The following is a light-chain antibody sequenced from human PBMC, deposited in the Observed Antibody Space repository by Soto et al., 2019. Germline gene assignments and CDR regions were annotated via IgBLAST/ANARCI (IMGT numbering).Light chain of an antibody. CDR3: QQYESSRT. CDR1: QSVSSTF. CDR2: GAS. J-gene: IGKJ1*01. V-gene: IGKV3-20*01. Sequence: EIVSTQSPGTLSLTPGERATLSCRASQSVSSTFLAWYQQKPGQAPKVLIYGASTRATGIPDRFSGSGSGTDFTLTISRLEPEDFAMYYCQQYESSRTFGQGTKVEMK.